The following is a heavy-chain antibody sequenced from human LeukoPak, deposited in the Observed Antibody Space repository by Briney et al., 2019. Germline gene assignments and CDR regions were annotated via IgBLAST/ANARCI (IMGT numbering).Heavy chain of an antibody. CDR2: IIPIFGTA. CDR1: GYTFTSYG. Sequence: GASVKVSCKASGYTFTSYGISWVRQAPGQGLEWMGGIIPIFGTANYAQKFQGRVTITADESTSTAYMELSSLRSEDTAVYYCARDLEAVAVAGKGYWGQGTLVTVSS. V-gene: IGHV1-69*13. CDR3: ARDLEAVAVAGKGY. J-gene: IGHJ4*02. D-gene: IGHD6-19*01.